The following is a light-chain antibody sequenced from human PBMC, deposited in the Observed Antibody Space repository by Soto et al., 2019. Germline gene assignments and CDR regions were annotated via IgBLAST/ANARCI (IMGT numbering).Light chain of an antibody. V-gene: IGKV3-20*01. CDR1: HSVSSSY. CDR2: GAS. CDR3: QQYGSSPPIT. J-gene: IGKJ5*01. Sequence: EIVLTQSPGTLSLSPGERATLSCRASHSVSSSYLAWYQQKAGQAPRLLIYGASSSATGSPDRFSGSGSATNFSLTISRLEPADFAVYYCQQYGSSPPITFGQGTRLEIK.